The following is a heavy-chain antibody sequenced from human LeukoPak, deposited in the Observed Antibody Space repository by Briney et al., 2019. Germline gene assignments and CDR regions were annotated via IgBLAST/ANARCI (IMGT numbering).Heavy chain of an antibody. CDR3: ATLPYYYDSSGSYYFDY. V-gene: IGHV3-30*02. CDR2: IRYDGSNK. J-gene: IGHJ4*02. Sequence: GGSLRLSCAASGFTFNSYGMHWVRQAPGKGLEWVAFIRYDGSNKYYADSVKGRFTISRDNSKNTLYLQMNSLRVEDTAVYYCATLPYYYDSSGSYYFDYWGQGTLVTVSS. CDR1: GFTFNSYG. D-gene: IGHD3-22*01.